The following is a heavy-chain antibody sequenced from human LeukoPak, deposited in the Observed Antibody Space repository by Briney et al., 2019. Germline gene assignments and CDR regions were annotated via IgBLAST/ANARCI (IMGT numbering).Heavy chain of an antibody. CDR1: GFTFSSYG. D-gene: IGHD2-2*01. CDR2: IWYDGSNK. V-gene: IGHV3-33*01. J-gene: IGHJ4*02. Sequence: PGGSLSLSCAASGFTFSSYGMHWVRQAPGKGLEWVAVIWYDGSNKYYADSVKGRFTISRDNSKNTLYLQMNSLRAEDTAVYYCARGYCSSTSCYGNPPFDYWGQGTLVTVSS. CDR3: ARGYCSSTSCYGNPPFDY.